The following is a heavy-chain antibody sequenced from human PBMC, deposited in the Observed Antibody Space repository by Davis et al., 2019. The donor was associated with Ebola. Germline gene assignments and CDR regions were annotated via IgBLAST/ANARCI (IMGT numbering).Heavy chain of an antibody. CDR2: IYPGDSDT. CDR3: ARLVRSRYYFDY. J-gene: IGHJ4*02. CDR1: GYSFTSYW. Sequence: GGSLRLSCKGSGYSFTSYWIGWVRQMPGKGLEWMGIIYPGDSDTSYSPSFQGQVTISADKSISTAYLQWSSLKASDTAMYYCARLVRSRYYFDYWGQGTLVTVSS. V-gene: IGHV5-51*01.